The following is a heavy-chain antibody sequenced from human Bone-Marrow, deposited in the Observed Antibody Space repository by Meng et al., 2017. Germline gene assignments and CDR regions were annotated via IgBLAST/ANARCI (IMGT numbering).Heavy chain of an antibody. D-gene: IGHD2/OR15-2a*01. CDR2: MFPSGST. CDR3: ARGSNSYWYFDL. CDR1: GDSISDYY. V-gene: IGHV4-4*07. Sequence: SETLSLTCSVSGDSISDYYWTWIRQPAGKGLEWIGRMFPSGSTNYNPSLKSRVTMSVDMSKNQISLKLSSVTAADTAVYYCARGSNSYWYFDLWGRGTLVTVSS. J-gene: IGHJ2*01.